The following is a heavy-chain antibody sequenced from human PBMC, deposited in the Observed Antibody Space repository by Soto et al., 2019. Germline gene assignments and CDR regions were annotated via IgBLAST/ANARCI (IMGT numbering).Heavy chain of an antibody. D-gene: IGHD3-22*01. CDR1: GCSISSYY. Sequence: PSETLSLTCTVSGCSISSYYWSWIRQPPGKGLEWIGYIYFRGTTNYNPSLKSRVTMSADTSKNQFSLKLNSVTAADTAVYYCARMNYYDTSGYPFDYWGQGMMVTVS. J-gene: IGHJ4*02. CDR2: IYFRGTT. V-gene: IGHV4-59*01. CDR3: ARMNYYDTSGYPFDY.